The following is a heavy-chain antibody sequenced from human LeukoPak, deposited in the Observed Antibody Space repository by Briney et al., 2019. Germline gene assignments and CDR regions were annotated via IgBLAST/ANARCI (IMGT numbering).Heavy chain of an antibody. J-gene: IGHJ4*02. V-gene: IGHV4-59*11. CDR1: GGSLSTHH. D-gene: IGHD1-26*01. CDR3: ARVGRESYHIDY. CDR2: ISDSGST. Sequence: SETQSLTCVVSGGSLSTHHWSWIRQSPGRGLEWIGYISDSGSTNYNPSLKSRVTISVDTSKNQFSLMLSSVTAADTAVYYCARVGRESYHIDYWGQGTLVTVSS.